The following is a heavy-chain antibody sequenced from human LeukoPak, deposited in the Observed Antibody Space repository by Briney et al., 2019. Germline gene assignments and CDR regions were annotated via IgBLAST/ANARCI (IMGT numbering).Heavy chain of an antibody. V-gene: IGHV2-70*11. Sequence: SGPTLVNPTQTLTLTCTFSGFSLSTSGMCVSWIRQPPGKALEWLARIDWDDDKYYSTSLKTRLTISQDTSKNQVVLTMTNMDPVDTATYYCARIVWGQQLVPPLYYYYGMDVWGQGTTVTVSS. D-gene: IGHD6-13*01. CDR1: GFSLSTSGMC. CDR3: ARIVWGQQLVPPLYYYYGMDV. J-gene: IGHJ6*02. CDR2: IDWDDDK.